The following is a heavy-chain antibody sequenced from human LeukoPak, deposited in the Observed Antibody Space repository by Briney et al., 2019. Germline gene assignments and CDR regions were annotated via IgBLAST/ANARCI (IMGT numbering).Heavy chain of an antibody. CDR2: MSYSGST. J-gene: IGHJ4*01. CDR3: ARGSDDTASKLGY. CDR1: GGSISSFY. Sequence: SETLSLTCIVSGGSISSFYWTWIRQPPGKGPEWIGYMSYSGSTDYNPSLKSRVTISIDTSKSQFSLKLRSVTAADTAVYYCARGSDDTASKLGYWGHGTLVTVSS. D-gene: IGHD5-18*01. V-gene: IGHV4-59*01.